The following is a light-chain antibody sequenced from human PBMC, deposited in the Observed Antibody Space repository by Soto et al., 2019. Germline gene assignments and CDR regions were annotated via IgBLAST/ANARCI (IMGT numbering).Light chain of an antibody. CDR3: QQYGSSPFT. V-gene: IGKV3-20*01. CDR1: QSVSSSY. J-gene: IGKJ5*01. Sequence: EIVLTQSPGTLSLSPGERATLSCRASQSVSSSYLAWYQQKPGQAPRLLIYGASSRATGIPDRFSGSGSGTDFTLTISRLEHEDVAVDYCQQYGSSPFTFGQGTRLEIK. CDR2: GAS.